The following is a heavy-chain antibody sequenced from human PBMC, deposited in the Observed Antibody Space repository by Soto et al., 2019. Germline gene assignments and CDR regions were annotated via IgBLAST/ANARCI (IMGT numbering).Heavy chain of an antibody. CDR2: ISSSGSTI. Sequence: GGSLRLSCAASGFTFSSYEMNWVRQAPGKGLEWVSYISSSGSTIYYADSVKGRFTISRDNAKNSLYLQMNSLRAEDTAVYYCARDRITMVRGDNWFDPWGQGTLVTVSS. V-gene: IGHV3-48*03. CDR1: GFTFSSYE. D-gene: IGHD3-10*01. J-gene: IGHJ5*02. CDR3: ARDRITMVRGDNWFDP.